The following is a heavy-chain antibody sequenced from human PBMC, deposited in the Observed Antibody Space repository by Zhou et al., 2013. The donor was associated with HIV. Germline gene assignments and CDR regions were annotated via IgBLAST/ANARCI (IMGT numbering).Heavy chain of an antibody. CDR1: GGTFSSYA. V-gene: IGHV1-69*04. Sequence: QVQLVQSGAEVKKPGSSVKVSCKASGGTFSSYAISWVRQAPGQGLEWMGRIIPILGIANYAQKFQGRVTITADKSTSTAYMELSSLRSEDTAVYYCARARYSSSPGAFDIWGQGTMVTVSS. CDR2: IIPILGIA. J-gene: IGHJ3*02. D-gene: IGHD6-13*01. CDR3: ARARYSSSPGAFDI.